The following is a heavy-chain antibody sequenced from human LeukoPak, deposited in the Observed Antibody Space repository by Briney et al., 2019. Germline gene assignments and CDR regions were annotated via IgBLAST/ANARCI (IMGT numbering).Heavy chain of an antibody. Sequence: SGGSLRLSCAASGFTFSSYAMSWVRQAPGKGLEWVSGISGSGGSTYYADSGKGRFTISRDNSKNTLYLQMNSLRADDTAVYYCAKGIVPAAASNFNYWGQGTLVTVAS. D-gene: IGHD2-2*01. J-gene: IGHJ4*02. CDR2: ISGSGGST. V-gene: IGHV3-23*01. CDR1: GFTFSSYA. CDR3: AKGIVPAAASNFNY.